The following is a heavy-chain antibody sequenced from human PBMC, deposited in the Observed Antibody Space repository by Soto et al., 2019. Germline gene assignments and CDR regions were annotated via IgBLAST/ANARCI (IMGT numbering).Heavy chain of an antibody. Sequence: ASVKVSCKASAYTFTSYGITWVRQAPGQGLEWMGRINGDYGNTQYAQKFRGRVTMTTDTSTTTVYMELTNLRSDDTAVYYCARCIQGDYYYGMDVWGQGTTVPVSS. CDR3: ARCIQGDYYYGMDV. CDR2: INGDYGNT. D-gene: IGHD5-18*01. J-gene: IGHJ6*02. V-gene: IGHV1-18*04. CDR1: AYTFTSYG.